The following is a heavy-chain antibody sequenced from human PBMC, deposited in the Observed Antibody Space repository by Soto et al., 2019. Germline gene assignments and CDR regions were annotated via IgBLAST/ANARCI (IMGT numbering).Heavy chain of an antibody. CDR2: ISGHNGNT. V-gene: IGHV1-18*01. D-gene: IGHD6-6*01. CDR1: GYTFTRFG. Sequence: QVQLVQSGTEVKKPGASVKVSCKASGYTFTRFGINWVRQAPGQGLEWMGWISGHNGNTHSAQNFQGRVTVTTDTSASPAYMGVRSLISNDKAICYCARDFEARGPLVGGFDYWGQGTLVTVSS. J-gene: IGHJ4*02. CDR3: ARDFEARGPLVGGFDY.